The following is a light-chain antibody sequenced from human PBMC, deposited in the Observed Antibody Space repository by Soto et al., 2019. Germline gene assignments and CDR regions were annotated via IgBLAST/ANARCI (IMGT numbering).Light chain of an antibody. J-gene: IGLJ3*02. Sequence: QSALTQPASVSGSPGQSITISCTGTSSDVGVYNYVSWYQQHPGKAPKLMIYEVSNRPSGVSNRFSGSKSGNTASLTISGLQAEDEAYYYCRSYTSSSTRVFGGGTKLTVL. CDR3: RSYTSSSTRV. V-gene: IGLV2-14*01. CDR2: EVS. CDR1: SSDVGVYNY.